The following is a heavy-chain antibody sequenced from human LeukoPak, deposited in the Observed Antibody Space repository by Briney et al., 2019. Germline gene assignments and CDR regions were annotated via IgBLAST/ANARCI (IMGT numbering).Heavy chain of an antibody. J-gene: IGHJ4*02. Sequence: AGGSLRLSCAASGFTFSSYAMSWVRQAPGKGLEWVSSISSSSSYIYYADSVKGRFTISRDNAKNSLYLQMNSLRAEDTAVYYCARDMVIGYWGQGTLVTVSS. V-gene: IGHV3-21*01. D-gene: IGHD2-21*01. CDR1: GFTFSSYA. CDR2: ISSSSSYI. CDR3: ARDMVIGY.